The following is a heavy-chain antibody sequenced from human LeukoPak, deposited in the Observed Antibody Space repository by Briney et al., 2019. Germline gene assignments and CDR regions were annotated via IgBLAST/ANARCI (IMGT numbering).Heavy chain of an antibody. J-gene: IGHJ4*02. CDR2: ISSSGSTI. CDR3: TRDTHIVVVSCFDY. D-gene: IGHD2-2*01. V-gene: IGHV3-11*04. Sequence: GGSLRLSCAASGFTFSDYYMSWIRQAPGKGLEWVSYISSSGSTIYYADSVKGRFTISRDNAKNSLYLQMNSLRAEDTAVYYCTRDTHIVVVSCFDYWGQGTLVTVSS. CDR1: GFTFSDYY.